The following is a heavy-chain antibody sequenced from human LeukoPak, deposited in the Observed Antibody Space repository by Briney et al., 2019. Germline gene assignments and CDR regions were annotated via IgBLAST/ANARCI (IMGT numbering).Heavy chain of an antibody. CDR3: ARSWTDIVVVPAAMVY. CDR2: IRYDGSNK. Sequence: GGSLRLSCAAAGFTFSSYGMHWVRQAPGKGLEWVAFIRYDGSNKYYADSVKGRFTISRDNSKNTLYLQMNSLRAEDTAVYYCARSWTDIVVVPAAMVYWGQGTLVTVSS. CDR1: GFTFSSYG. J-gene: IGHJ4*02. V-gene: IGHV3-30*02. D-gene: IGHD2-2*01.